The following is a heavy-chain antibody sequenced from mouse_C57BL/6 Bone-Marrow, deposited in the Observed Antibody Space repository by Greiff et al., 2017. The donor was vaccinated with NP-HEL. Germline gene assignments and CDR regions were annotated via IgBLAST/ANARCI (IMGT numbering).Heavy chain of an antibody. CDR2: IYPRDGST. CDR1: GYTFTDHT. D-gene: IGHD1-1*01. V-gene: IGHV1-78*01. Sequence: VQLQESDAELVKPGASVKISCKVSGYTFTDHTIHWMKQRPEQGLEWIGYIYPRDGSTKYNEKFKGKATLTADKSSSTAYMQLNSLTSEDSAVYFCARVYGSSYGYFDVWGTGTTVTVSS. CDR3: ARVYGSSYGYFDV. J-gene: IGHJ1*03.